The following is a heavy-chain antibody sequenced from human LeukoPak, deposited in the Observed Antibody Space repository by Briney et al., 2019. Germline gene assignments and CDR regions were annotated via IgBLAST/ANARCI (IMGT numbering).Heavy chain of an antibody. Sequence: ASVKVSCKASGYTFTGYYLHWVRQAPGQGLEWMGWINPNTGGTNYAQKFQGRGTMTRDTNISTAYMELSRLTSDDTAVYYCASYPRYSSSPPFDYWGQGTLVTVSS. CDR3: ASYPRYSSSPPFDY. CDR2: INPNTGGT. J-gene: IGHJ4*02. V-gene: IGHV1-2*02. D-gene: IGHD6-19*01. CDR1: GYTFTGYY.